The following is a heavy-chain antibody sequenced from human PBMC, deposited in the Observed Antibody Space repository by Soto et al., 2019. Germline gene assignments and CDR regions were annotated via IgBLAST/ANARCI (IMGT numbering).Heavy chain of an antibody. CDR2: IFSSDEN. CDR3: ARIRGLLWFYERYAFAG. V-gene: IGHV2-26*01. Sequence: QGTLKESGPVLVKPTETLTLTCTVSGLSPNNARMGVSWIRQPPGKALEWLAHIFSSDENSISPSVKSRVSISKDTSKSQVVLTMTNMNPIDTGTYFCARIRGLLWFYERYAFAGWGQETVVTVSS. D-gene: IGHD3-10*01. CDR1: GLSPNNARMG. J-gene: IGHJ3*01.